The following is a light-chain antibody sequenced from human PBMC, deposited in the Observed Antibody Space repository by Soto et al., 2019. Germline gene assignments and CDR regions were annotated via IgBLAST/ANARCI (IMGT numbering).Light chain of an antibody. CDR2: AAS. CDR1: QGISGY. V-gene: IGKV1-9*01. Sequence: DIQLTQSPSFLSASVGDRVTITCRASQGISGYLAWYQQIPGKAPKLLIYAASTLQSGVPSRFSGSGSGTEFTLTITSLQPEDFATYYCQQLNSYPHTFGQGTRLEIK. CDR3: QQLNSYPHT. J-gene: IGKJ5*01.